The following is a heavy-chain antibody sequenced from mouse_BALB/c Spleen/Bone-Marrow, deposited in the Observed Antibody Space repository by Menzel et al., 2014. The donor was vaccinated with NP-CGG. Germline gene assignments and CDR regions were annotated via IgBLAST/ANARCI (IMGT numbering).Heavy chain of an antibody. V-gene: IGHV1-20*02. CDR3: SRGGDY. J-gene: IGHJ2*01. CDR2: INPYNSDS. Sequence: VHVKQSGPEMVKPGASVKISCKASGYSFIGYFINWVMQSHGKSLEWIGRINPYNSDSVYNQKFRGKATLTVDKSSSTAHMELRSLSSEDSAVDYCSRGGDYWGQGTTLTVSS. CDR1: GYSFIGYF.